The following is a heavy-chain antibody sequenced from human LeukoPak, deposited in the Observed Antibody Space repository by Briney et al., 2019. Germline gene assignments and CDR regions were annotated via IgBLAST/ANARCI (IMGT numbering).Heavy chain of an antibody. CDR2: VNLQGST. V-gene: IGHV4-4*02. Sequence: SGTLSLTCGVSGGSISNTNWWTWIRPPPGKGLEWIGEVNLQGSTNYNPSLKSRVTISVDTSRNQFSLKLNSVTAADTAVYYCARQGDYKYYAFDIWGQGTMVTVSS. CDR1: GGSISNTNW. D-gene: IGHD4-17*01. J-gene: IGHJ3*02. CDR3: ARQGDYKYYAFDI.